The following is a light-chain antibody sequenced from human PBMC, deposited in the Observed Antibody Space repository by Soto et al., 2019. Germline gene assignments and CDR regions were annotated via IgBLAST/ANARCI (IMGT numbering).Light chain of an antibody. CDR3: AAWDGSLNGRYV. V-gene: IGLV1-44*01. J-gene: IGLJ1*01. CDR1: SSNIGSNT. Sequence: QSVLTRPPSASGTPGQRVSISCSGSSSNIGSNTVNWYQQLPGTAPKLLIYSNNQRPSGVPDRFSGSKSGTSASLAISGLQSEDEADYYCAAWDGSLNGRYVFGTGTKVTVL. CDR2: SNN.